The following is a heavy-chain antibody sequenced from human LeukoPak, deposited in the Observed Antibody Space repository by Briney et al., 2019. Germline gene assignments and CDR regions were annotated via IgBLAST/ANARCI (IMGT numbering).Heavy chain of an antibody. CDR3: ATDLERGSGTTPYY. CDR2: ILPSGGST. Sequence: GASVKVSCKASGYTFTSYYIHWVRQAPGQGLEWMGKILPSGGSTSYPQRLRDRVTMTWDMSTSTVYMDLSSLRSEDTAVYYCATDLERGSGTTPYYWGQGTLVTVSS. CDR1: GYTFTSYY. D-gene: IGHD1-7*01. V-gene: IGHV1-46*01. J-gene: IGHJ4*02.